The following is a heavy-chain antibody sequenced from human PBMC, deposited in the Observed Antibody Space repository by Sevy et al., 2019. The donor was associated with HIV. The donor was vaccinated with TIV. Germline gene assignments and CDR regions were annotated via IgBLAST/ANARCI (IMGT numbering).Heavy chain of an antibody. CDR2: IKQDGSEK. V-gene: IGHV3-7*01. CDR1: GFTFSSYW. J-gene: IGHJ1*01. CDR3: AREGGYSSSPAEYFQH. D-gene: IGHD6-13*01. Sequence: GGSLRLSCAASGFTFSSYWMSWVRQAPGKGLERVANIKQDGSEKYYVDSVKGRFTISRDNAKNSLYLQMNSLRAEDTAVYYCAREGGYSSSPAEYFQHWGQGTLVTVSS.